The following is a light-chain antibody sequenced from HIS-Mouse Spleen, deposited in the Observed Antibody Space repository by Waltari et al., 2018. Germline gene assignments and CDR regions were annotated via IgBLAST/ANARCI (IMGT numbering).Light chain of an antibody. V-gene: IGLV3-21*02. CDR2: DDS. CDR1: NIGSKS. J-gene: IGLJ1*01. Sequence: SYVLTQLPSVSVAPGQTARITCGGNNIGSKSVHWFQQKPGQAPVLVVYDDSDRPSGIPERFAGSKARNTATRAISRVEAGDEADYYCQVWDSSSDHYVFGTGTKVTVL. CDR3: QVWDSSSDHYV.